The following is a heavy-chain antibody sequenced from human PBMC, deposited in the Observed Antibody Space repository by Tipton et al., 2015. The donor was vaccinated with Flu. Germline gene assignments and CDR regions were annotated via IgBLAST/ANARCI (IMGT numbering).Heavy chain of an antibody. CDR2: INPNSGGT. D-gene: IGHD3-22*01. J-gene: IGHJ2*01. V-gene: IGHV1-2*02. Sequence: QVQLVQSGAEVKKPGASVKVSCKASGYTFTGYYMHWVRQAPGQGLEWMGWINPNSGGTNYAQEFQGRVTMTRDTSISTAYMELSRLRSDDTAVYYCARDPTYYYDSSGYFDLWGRGTLVTVSS. CDR3: ARDPTYYYDSSGYFDL. CDR1: GYTFTGYY.